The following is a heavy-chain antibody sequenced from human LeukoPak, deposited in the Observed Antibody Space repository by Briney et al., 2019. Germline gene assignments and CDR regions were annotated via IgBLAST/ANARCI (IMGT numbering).Heavy chain of an antibody. CDR1: GFTFSSYE. J-gene: IGHJ4*02. V-gene: IGHV3-48*03. CDR3: AREDSSGWFDY. Sequence: GGSLRLFCAASGFTFSSYEMNWGRQAPGKGLEWVSYISSSGSTIYYADSVKGRFTISRDNAKNSLYLQMNSLRAEDTAVYYCAREDSSGWFDYWGQGTLVTVSS. CDR2: ISSSGSTI. D-gene: IGHD6-19*01.